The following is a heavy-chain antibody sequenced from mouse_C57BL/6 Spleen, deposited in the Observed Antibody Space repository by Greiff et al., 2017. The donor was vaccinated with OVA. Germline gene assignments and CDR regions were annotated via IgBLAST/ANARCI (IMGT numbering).Heavy chain of an antibody. CDR3: APYQWGIED. D-gene: IGHD1-3*01. V-gene: IGHV1-69*01. Sequence: VQLQQPGAELVMPGASVKLSCKASGYTFTSYWMHWVKQRPGQGLEWIGEIDPSDSYTNYNQKFKGKSTLTVDKSSSTAYMQLSSLTSEDSAVYYGAPYQWGIEDWGTGTTVTVS. J-gene: IGHJ1*03. CDR2: IDPSDSYT. CDR1: GYTFTSYW.